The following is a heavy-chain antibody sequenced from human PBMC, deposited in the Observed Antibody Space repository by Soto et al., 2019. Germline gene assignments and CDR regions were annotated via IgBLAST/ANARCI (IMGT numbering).Heavy chain of an antibody. V-gene: IGHV3-48*01. CDR3: ARVPNSGWPYLLDF. D-gene: IGHD6-19*01. CDR2: IGSSSVTI. J-gene: IGHJ4*01. Sequence: GGSLRLSCAASGFTLSNYVMNWVRQAPGKGLEWISCIGSSSVTIFHADSVKGRFTISRDSAKNSLYLQMNSLRAEDTAMYYCARVPNSGWPYLLDFRALGTPVTVSS. CDR1: GFTLSNYV.